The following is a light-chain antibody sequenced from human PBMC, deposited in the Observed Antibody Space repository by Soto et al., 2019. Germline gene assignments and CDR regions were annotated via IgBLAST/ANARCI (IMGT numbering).Light chain of an antibody. Sequence: EIVLTQSPGTLSLSPGERATLSCRASQSVSSSYLAWSQQKPGQAPRILIYGASNRATGIPDRFSGSGSGTVFTLTISRMEPEEFAVYDCQQYGSSGTFGQGTKVEIK. CDR2: GAS. CDR1: QSVSSSY. V-gene: IGKV3-20*01. CDR3: QQYGSSGT. J-gene: IGKJ1*01.